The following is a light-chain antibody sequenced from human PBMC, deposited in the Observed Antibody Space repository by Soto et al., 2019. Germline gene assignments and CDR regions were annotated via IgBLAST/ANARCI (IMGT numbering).Light chain of an antibody. Sequence: EIVVTQSPATLSLAPGERATLSCRASQSVSSYLACYQQKPGQAPRLLIYDASNRATGIPARFSGSGSGTDFTLTLSSLEPEDFGVYYCQQRSNWPLTFGGGTKVEIK. J-gene: IGKJ4*01. CDR1: QSVSSY. V-gene: IGKV3-11*01. CDR2: DAS. CDR3: QQRSNWPLT.